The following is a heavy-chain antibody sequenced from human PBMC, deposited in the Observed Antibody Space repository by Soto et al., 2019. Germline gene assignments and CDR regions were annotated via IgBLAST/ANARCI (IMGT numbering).Heavy chain of an antibody. J-gene: IGHJ6*02. Sequence: GGSLRLSCAASGFTFSSYEMNWVRQAPGKGLEWVSYISSSGTTIYYADSVKGRFTISRDNAKNSLYLQINSLRAEDTAVYYCTRDLWFGELFFPYYYGMDVWGQGTAVTVSS. V-gene: IGHV3-48*03. CDR1: GFTFSSYE. CDR2: ISSSGTTI. CDR3: TRDLWFGELFFPYYYGMDV. D-gene: IGHD3-10*01.